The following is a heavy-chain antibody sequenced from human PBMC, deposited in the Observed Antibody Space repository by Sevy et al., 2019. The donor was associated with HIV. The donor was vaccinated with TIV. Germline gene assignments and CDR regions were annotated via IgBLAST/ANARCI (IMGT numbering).Heavy chain of an antibody. V-gene: IGHV3-33*01. CDR3: ARESGSDWYLDY. Sequence: GGSLRLSCKASGSIFSRYGVHWVRQAPAKGLEWVASIFNDGKTKYYGDPVKGRFTISRDDSKNTLYLQMDSLRAEDTAVYYCARESGSDWYLDYWGQGTLVTVSS. J-gene: IGHJ4*02. CDR2: IFNDGKTK. D-gene: IGHD2-21*02. CDR1: GSIFSRYG.